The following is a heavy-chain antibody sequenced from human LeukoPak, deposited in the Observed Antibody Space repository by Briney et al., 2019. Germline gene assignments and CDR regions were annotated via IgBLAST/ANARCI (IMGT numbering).Heavy chain of an antibody. Sequence: SETLSLTCTVSGGSISSSSYYWGWIRQPPGKGLEWIGSIYYSGSTYYNPSLKSRVTISVDTSKNQFSPKLSSVTAADTAVYYCARWYPLDYWGQGTLVTVSS. V-gene: IGHV4-39*01. CDR2: IYYSGST. J-gene: IGHJ4*02. CDR3: ARWYPLDY. CDR1: GGSISSSSYY. D-gene: IGHD4-23*01.